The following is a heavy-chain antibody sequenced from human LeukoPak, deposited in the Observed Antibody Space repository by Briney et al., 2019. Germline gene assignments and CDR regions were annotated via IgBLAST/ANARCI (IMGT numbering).Heavy chain of an antibody. D-gene: IGHD2-15*01. Sequence: PGGSLRLSCTTSGFTFTNYAMSWVCQAPGKGLEWVSSISSSLNMYFAESVKGRFTISRDSARNSVSLQLNSLRVEDTAVYYCARDAGIVAFDIWGQGTVVTVSS. CDR1: GFTFTNYA. V-gene: IGHV3-69-1*01. CDR3: ARDAGIVAFDI. CDR2: ISSSLNM. J-gene: IGHJ3*02.